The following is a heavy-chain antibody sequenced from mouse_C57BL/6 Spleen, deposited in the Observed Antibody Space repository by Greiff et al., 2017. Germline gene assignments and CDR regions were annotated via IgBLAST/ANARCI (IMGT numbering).Heavy chain of an antibody. CDR2: IDPANGNT. Sequence: VQLKESVAELVRPGASVKLSCTASGFNIKNTYMHWVKQRPEQGLEWIGRIDPANGNTKYAPKFQGKATITADTSSNTAYLQLSSLTSEDTAIYYCAKDYYGSSRFDYWGQGTTLTVSS. CDR3: AKDYYGSSRFDY. J-gene: IGHJ2*01. CDR1: GFNIKNTY. D-gene: IGHD1-1*01. V-gene: IGHV14-3*01.